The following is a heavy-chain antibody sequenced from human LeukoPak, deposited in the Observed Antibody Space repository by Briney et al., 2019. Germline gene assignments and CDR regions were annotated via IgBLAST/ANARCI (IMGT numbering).Heavy chain of an antibody. J-gene: IGHJ3*02. V-gene: IGHV4-59*01. Sequence: PSETLSLTCTVSGGAISGYYWSWIRQPPGKGLEWIGYIYYSGSTNYNPSLKSRVTISVDTSKNQFSLKLSSVTAADTAVYYCARGALMVYAVRVQNDAFDIWGQGTMVTVSS. CDR1: GGAISGYY. CDR3: ARGALMVYAVRVQNDAFDI. CDR2: IYYSGST. D-gene: IGHD2-8*01.